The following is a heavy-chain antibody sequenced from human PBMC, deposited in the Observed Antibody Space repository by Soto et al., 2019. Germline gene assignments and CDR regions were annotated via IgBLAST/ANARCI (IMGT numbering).Heavy chain of an antibody. CDR2: IYYSGST. CDR3: ARAFRIQLWLLAPVFDY. D-gene: IGHD5-18*01. V-gene: IGHV4-30-4*01. CDR1: GGSISSGDYY. Sequence: QVQLQESGPGLVKPSQTLSLTCTVSGGSISSGDYYWSWIRQPPGKGLEWIGYIYYSGSTYYNPSLKCRVTISVDTSKNQFSLKLSSVTAADTAVYYCARAFRIQLWLLAPVFDYWGQGTLVTVSS. J-gene: IGHJ4*02.